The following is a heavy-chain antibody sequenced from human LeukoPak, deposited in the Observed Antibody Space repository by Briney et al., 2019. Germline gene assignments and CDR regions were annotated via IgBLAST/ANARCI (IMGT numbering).Heavy chain of an antibody. Sequence: GGSLRLFCAASGFTFSLYSIRWVREGPARGLEWVSRITYSGGSTDYDDSVKGRFTISRDNSKNTVYLQMNSLRAEDTAIYYCAKAVGSSGYFSRDAFDIWGQGTMVTVSS. V-gene: IGHV3-23*01. CDR2: ITYSGGST. D-gene: IGHD3-22*01. J-gene: IGHJ3*02. CDR3: AKAVGSSGYFSRDAFDI. CDR1: GFTFSLYS.